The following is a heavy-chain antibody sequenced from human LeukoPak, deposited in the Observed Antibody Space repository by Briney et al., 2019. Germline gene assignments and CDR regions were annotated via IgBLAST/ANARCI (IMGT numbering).Heavy chain of an antibody. Sequence: PGGSLRLSCAASGFTFSSYWMHWVRQVPGRGLVWVSRINSDGTSTSYADSVKGRFTISRDSAKNSLYLQMNSLRAEDTAVYYCARGIQLWLLSDYWGQGTLVTVSS. D-gene: IGHD5-18*01. V-gene: IGHV3-74*01. CDR2: INSDGTST. CDR3: ARGIQLWLLSDY. CDR1: GFTFSSYW. J-gene: IGHJ4*02.